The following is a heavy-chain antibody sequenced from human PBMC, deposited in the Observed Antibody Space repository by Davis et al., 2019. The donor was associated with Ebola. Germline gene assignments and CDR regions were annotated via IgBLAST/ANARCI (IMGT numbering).Heavy chain of an antibody. CDR3: ARELRWDAFDI. CDR1: GFNFSSYW. V-gene: IGHV3-7*01. CDR2: IKQDGSEK. D-gene: IGHD3-16*01. Sequence: GESLKTSCAASGFNFSSYWMSWVRQAPGKGLEWVANIKQDGSEKNYVDSVKGRFTISRDNAKNSLYLQMNSLRAEDTAVYYCARELRWDAFDIWGQGTMVTVSS. J-gene: IGHJ3*02.